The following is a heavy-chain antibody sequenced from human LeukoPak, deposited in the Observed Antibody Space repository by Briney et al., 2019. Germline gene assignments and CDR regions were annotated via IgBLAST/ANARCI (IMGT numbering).Heavy chain of an antibody. V-gene: IGHV3-23*01. D-gene: IGHD3-22*01. CDR3: ARSLFTSGHYWNF. CDR1: GFTFSSKG. CDR2: ISDSGGST. J-gene: IGHJ4*02. Sequence: GGSLRLSCVASGFTFSSKGMSWVRQAPGKGLDWVSAISDSGGSTYYADSVKGRFTISRDNSKNTLYLQMNSLRAEDAGIYYCARSLFTSGHYWNFWGQGTLVTVSS.